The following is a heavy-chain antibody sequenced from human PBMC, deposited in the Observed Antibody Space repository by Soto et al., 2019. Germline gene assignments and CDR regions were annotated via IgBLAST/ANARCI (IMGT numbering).Heavy chain of an antibody. CDR2: IYHSGST. D-gene: IGHD2-2*01. CDR3: ARVVVVPAAIGGFDP. J-gene: IGHJ5*02. CDR1: GGSISSGGYS. V-gene: IGHV4-30-2*01. Sequence: QLQLQESGSGLVKPSQTLSLTCAVSGGSISSGGYSWSWIRQPPGKGLEWIGYIYHSGSTYYNPSLESRVTISVDRSKNPFSVKLSSVTAADTAVYYCARVVVVPAAIGGFDPWGQGTLVTVSS.